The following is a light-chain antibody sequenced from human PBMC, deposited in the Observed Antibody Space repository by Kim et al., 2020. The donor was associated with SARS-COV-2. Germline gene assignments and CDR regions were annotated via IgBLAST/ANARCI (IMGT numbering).Light chain of an antibody. Sequence: MFPGESATLSCRASQSISSNLAWYQQKPGQAPRLLIYGASTRATGIPARFSGSGSGTEFTLTVSSLQSEDFAVYYCQQYNIWPLTFGGGTKVDIK. J-gene: IGKJ4*01. CDR1: QSISSN. CDR2: GAS. CDR3: QQYNIWPLT. V-gene: IGKV3-15*01.